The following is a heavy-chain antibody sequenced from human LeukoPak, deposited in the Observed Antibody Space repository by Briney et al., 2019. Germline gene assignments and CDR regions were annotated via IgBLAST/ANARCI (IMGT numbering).Heavy chain of an antibody. Sequence: SGHTLVKPTQTLTLTCAFSGFSLSTSGAGGAWIRQPPGKALEWLALLYWNDDKRYSPSLRSRLTITKDTSKNQVVLTTTNMDPVDTGTYYCAHTKAVITSEFDSWGQGALVTVSS. CDR3: AHTKAVITSEFDS. CDR1: GFSLSTSGAG. D-gene: IGHD3-22*01. V-gene: IGHV2-5*01. CDR2: LYWNDDK. J-gene: IGHJ4*02.